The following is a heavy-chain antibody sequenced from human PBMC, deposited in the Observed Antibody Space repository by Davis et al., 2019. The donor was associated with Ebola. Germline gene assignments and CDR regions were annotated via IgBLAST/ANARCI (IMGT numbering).Heavy chain of an antibody. CDR3: ARDAYFDILTGYYTQYYFEY. J-gene: IGHJ4*02. V-gene: IGHV1-18*01. CDR2: ISAYNGNT. CDR1: GYTFNSHG. Sequence: ASVKVSCRASGYTFNSHGISWVRQAPGQGLEWMGWISAYNGNTNYAQNLQGRVTMTTDTSTSTAYMELRSLRSDDTAVYYCARDAYFDILTGYYTQYYFEYWGQGTLVTVSS. D-gene: IGHD3-9*01.